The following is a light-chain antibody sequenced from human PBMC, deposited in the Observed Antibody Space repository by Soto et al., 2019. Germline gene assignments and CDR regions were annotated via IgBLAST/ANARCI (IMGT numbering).Light chain of an antibody. V-gene: IGKV2-28*01. CDR2: LAS. J-gene: IGKJ1*01. Sequence: EIVMAQSPLSLTVTPGEPASISCKSSQSLQHNNGNTLLDWYMQKPGQSPQLLIYLASRRAPGAPDRLSVSGSGTDFTLRISTVEADDAAIYYFMQALQIPRTLGQGTELEI. CDR3: MQALQIPRT. CDR1: QSLQHNNGNTL.